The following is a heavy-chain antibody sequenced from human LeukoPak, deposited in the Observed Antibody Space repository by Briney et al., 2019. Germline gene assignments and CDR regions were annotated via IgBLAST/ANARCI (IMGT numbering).Heavy chain of an antibody. CDR1: GVSISSDY. D-gene: IGHD3-22*01. CDR2: IYTSGST. J-gene: IGHJ4*02. CDR3: ARDGYYDSSGFDY. Sequence: SETLSLTCTVSGVSISSDYWTWIRQPAGKGLEWIGRIYTSGSTNYNPSLKSRVTMSVDTSKNQFSLKLSSVTAADTTVYYCARDGYYDSSGFDYWGQGTLVTVSS. V-gene: IGHV4-4*07.